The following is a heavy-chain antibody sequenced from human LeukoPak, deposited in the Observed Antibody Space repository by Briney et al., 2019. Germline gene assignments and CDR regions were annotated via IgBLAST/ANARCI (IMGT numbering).Heavy chain of an antibody. Sequence: GGSLRLSCAASGFTFSGYGMHWVRQAPGKGLEWVAFIRYDGSNKYYADSVKGRFTISRDNSKNTLYLQMNSLRAEDTAVYYCAKNYCSSTSCYTVDYWGQGTLVTVSS. CDR2: IRYDGSNK. CDR1: GFTFSGYG. J-gene: IGHJ4*02. CDR3: AKNYCSSTSCYTVDY. V-gene: IGHV3-30*02. D-gene: IGHD2-2*02.